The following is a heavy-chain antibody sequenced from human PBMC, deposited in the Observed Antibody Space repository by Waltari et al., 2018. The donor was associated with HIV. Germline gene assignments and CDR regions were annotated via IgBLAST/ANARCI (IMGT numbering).Heavy chain of an antibody. Sequence: EVQLVESGGGLVQPGRSLRLSCAASGFPFDDYAMHWVRQPPGKGLEWVSGISWNSGSIGYADSVKGRFTISRDNAKSSLYLQMNSLRAEDTALYYCAKDIGPYCSGGSCYVYWGQGTLVTVSS. J-gene: IGHJ4*02. CDR1: GFPFDDYA. D-gene: IGHD2-15*01. V-gene: IGHV3-9*01. CDR3: AKDIGPYCSGGSCYVY. CDR2: ISWNSGSI.